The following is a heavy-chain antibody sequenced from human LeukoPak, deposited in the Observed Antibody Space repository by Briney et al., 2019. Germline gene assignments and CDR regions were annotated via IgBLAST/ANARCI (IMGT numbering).Heavy chain of an antibody. J-gene: IGHJ4*02. V-gene: IGHV1-3*01. CDR3: ARAECASCYLVDF. CDR2: INAGNGYT. CDR1: GYTFTNHA. Sequence: ASVKVSCKASGYTFTNHAIHWVRQAPGQRLGWMGWINAGNGYTEYPQNFRDRVTITRDTSANTVYMELSSLRSEDTAVYFCARAECASCYLVDFWGQGTLITVSS. D-gene: IGHD2-2*01.